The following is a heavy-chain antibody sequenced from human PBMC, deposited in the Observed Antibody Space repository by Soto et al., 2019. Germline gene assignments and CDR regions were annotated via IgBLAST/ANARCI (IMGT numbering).Heavy chain of an antibody. CDR2: VYYSGST. V-gene: IGHV4-39*01. D-gene: IGHD6-19*01. Sequence: QLQLQESGPGLVKPSETLSLTCTVSGGSISSTSHHWGWIRQPPGKGLEGIGSVYYSGSTYYNPSLKSRVTKSLDTSKNHFSLKLSSVTAADTAVYYCARHYYSGWLDIDYWGQGTLVTVSS. CDR1: GGSISSTSHH. J-gene: IGHJ4*02. CDR3: ARHYYSGWLDIDY.